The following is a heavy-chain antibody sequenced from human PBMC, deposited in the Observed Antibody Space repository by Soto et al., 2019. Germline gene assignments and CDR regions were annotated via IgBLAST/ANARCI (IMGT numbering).Heavy chain of an antibody. D-gene: IGHD4-17*01. CDR2: ITGSAGNT. V-gene: IGHV3-23*01. Sequence: EVQLLESGGGLVQPGGSLRLSCAASGFTFSNYAMHWVRQAPGKGLEWVSGITGSAGNTYYADSVKGRFTISRDNSKNQLYLQTNSLRADDTAIYYCAKVPLSLRFYDYWGQGTLVTVSS. CDR1: GFTFSNYA. CDR3: AKVPLSLRFYDY. J-gene: IGHJ4*02.